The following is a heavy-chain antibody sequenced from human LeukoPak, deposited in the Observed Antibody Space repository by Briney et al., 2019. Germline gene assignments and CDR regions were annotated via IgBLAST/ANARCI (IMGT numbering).Heavy chain of an antibody. CDR3: ARMDRLSATPTTDWFDP. CDR2: MNPKKGAT. V-gene: IGHV1-8*01. D-gene: IGHD3-16*02. Sequence: ASVKVSCKASGYTFTSYGIIWVRRATGQGLEWMGWMNPKKGATGYAQKFQGRVTMTRDTSIGTAYMELSSLVSEDTAAYYCARMDRLSATPTTDWFDPWGQGTLVTVSS. J-gene: IGHJ5*02. CDR1: GYTFTSYG.